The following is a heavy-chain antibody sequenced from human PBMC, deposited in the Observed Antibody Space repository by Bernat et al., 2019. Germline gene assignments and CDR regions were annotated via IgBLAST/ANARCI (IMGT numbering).Heavy chain of an antibody. J-gene: IGHJ6*02. CDR2: IKSKTDGGTT. CDR1: GFTFSNAW. CDR3: TTEGNDCSNYGPGGYYYGMEV. Sequence: EVQLVESGGGLVKPGGSLRLSCAASGFTFSNAWMSWVRQAPGKGLEWVARIKSKTDGGTTDSAAPVKGRFTISRDDSKNTLYLQMNSLKTEDTAVYYRTTEGNDCSNYGPGGYYYGMEVGGQETTVTVS. V-gene: IGHV3-15*01. D-gene: IGHD4-11*01.